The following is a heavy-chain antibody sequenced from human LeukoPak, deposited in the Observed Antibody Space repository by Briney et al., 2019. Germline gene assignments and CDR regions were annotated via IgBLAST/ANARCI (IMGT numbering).Heavy chain of an antibody. CDR3: AKDIVVVVAATDY. CDR1: GFTFSSYA. V-gene: IGHV3-23*01. J-gene: IGHJ4*02. Sequence: GGSLRLSCAASGFTFSSYAMSWVRQAPGKGLEWVSAISGSSGSTYYADSVKGRFTISRDNSKNTLYLQMNSLRAEDTAVYYCAKDIVVVVAATDYWGQGTLVTVSS. CDR2: ISGSSGST. D-gene: IGHD2-15*01.